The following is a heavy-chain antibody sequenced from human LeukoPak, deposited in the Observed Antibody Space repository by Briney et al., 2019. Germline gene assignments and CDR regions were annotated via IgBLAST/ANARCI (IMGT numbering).Heavy chain of an antibody. CDR3: ARVVDTPMVLYGAFDI. Sequence: GGSLRLSCAASGFTFSDYYMSWIRQAPGKGLEWVSYISSSGSTIYYADSVKGRFTISRDNAKNSLYLQMNSLRAEDTAVYYCARVVDTPMVLYGAFDIWGQGTMVTVSS. D-gene: IGHD5-18*01. J-gene: IGHJ3*02. CDR1: GFTFSDYY. V-gene: IGHV3-11*04. CDR2: ISSSGSTI.